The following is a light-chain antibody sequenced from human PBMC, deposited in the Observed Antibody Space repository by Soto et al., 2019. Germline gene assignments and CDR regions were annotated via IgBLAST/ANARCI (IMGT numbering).Light chain of an antibody. CDR1: SSNIGARFD. V-gene: IGLV1-40*01. J-gene: IGLJ3*02. Sequence: QSVLTQPPSVSGAPGQRVTVSCTGSSSNIGARFDVHWYQQLPGTAPRLLFYANGNRPSGVPDRFSGSKSGTSASLAITGLQAEDEADYYCQSYDTSLSSWVFGGGTKLTVL. CDR2: ANG. CDR3: QSYDTSLSSWV.